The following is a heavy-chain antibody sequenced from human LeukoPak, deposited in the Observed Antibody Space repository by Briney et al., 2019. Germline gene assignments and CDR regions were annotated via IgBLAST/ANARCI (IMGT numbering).Heavy chain of an antibody. CDR2: ISGSGGST. V-gene: IGHV3-23*01. CDR1: GFTFSSYA. Sequence: GGSLRLSCAASGFTFSSYAMSWVRQAPGRGLEWVSAISGSGGSTYYADSVKGRFTISRDNSKNTLYLQMNSLRAEDTAVYYCAKDREWELLSPFDYWGQGTLVTVSS. D-gene: IGHD1-26*01. CDR3: AKDREWELLSPFDY. J-gene: IGHJ4*02.